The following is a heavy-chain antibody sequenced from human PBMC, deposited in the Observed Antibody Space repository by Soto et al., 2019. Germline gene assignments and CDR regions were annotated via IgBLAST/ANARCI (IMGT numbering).Heavy chain of an antibody. J-gene: IGHJ4*02. V-gene: IGHV3-33*06. CDR1: GFFLRDFG. Sequence: GGSLRLSCVASGFFLRDFGMHWVRQAPGKGLEWVSVIWYDGSNTYQGESVKGRFTMSRDISKNTLYLQMDSLRPEDTAVYYWAKEMAEKCPPFDFGGQGTLVTVS. CDR3: AKEMAEKCPPFDF. D-gene: IGHD6-19*01. CDR2: IWYDGSNT.